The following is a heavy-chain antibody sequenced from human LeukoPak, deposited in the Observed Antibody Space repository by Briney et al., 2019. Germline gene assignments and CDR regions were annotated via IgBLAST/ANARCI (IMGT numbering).Heavy chain of an antibody. J-gene: IGHJ3*02. V-gene: IGHV1-18*01. CDR2: ISAYNGNT. CDR1: GYTFTSYG. CDR3: ATDRDSSGWNDAFDI. D-gene: IGHD6-19*01. Sequence: ASVKVSCKASGYTFTSYGISWVRQAPGQGLEWMGWISAYNGNTNYAQKLQGKVTMTTDTSTSTAYMELRSLRSEDTAVYYCATDRDSSGWNDAFDIWGQGTMVTVSS.